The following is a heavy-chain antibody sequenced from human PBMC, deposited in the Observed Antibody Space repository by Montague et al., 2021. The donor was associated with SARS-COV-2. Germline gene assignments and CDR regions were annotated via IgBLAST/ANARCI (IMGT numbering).Heavy chain of an antibody. J-gene: IGHJ4*02. CDR2: ISGSGGNT. Sequence: PLRLSCAASGFTFSSYAMSWVRQAPGKGLEWVSAISGSGGNTYYADSVKGRFTISRDNSKNTLYVQMNRLRAEDTAVYYCAKDTGRRNYFDYWGQGTLVTVSS. CDR3: AKDTGRRNYFDY. V-gene: IGHV3-23*01. CDR1: GFTFSSYA. D-gene: IGHD4-11*01.